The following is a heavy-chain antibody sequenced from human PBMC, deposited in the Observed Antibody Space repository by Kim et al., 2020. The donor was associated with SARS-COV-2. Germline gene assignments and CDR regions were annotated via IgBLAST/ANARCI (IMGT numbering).Heavy chain of an antibody. V-gene: IGHV1-3*01. Sequence: ASVKVSCKASGDTFTSYAMRWVRQAPGQRLEWMGGINASNGTTKYAQKFQGRVTITRDTSASTAYMELSSLRSDDTAVYYCARDWDSWSYVQYNWFDHWGQGTLVTVSS. CDR1: GDTFTSYA. J-gene: IGHJ5*02. D-gene: IGHD3-10*01. CDR2: INASNGTT. CDR3: ARDWDSWSYVQYNWFDH.